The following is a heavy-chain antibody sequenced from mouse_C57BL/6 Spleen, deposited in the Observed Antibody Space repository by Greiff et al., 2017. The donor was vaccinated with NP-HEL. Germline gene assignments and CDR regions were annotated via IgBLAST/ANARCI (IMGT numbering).Heavy chain of an antibody. D-gene: IGHD2-3*01. CDR1: GYTFTEYT. V-gene: IGHV1-62-2*01. CDR2: FYPGSGSI. J-gene: IGHJ4*01. CDR3: ARHEEVAYDGYYGAMDY. Sequence: QVQLKESGAELVKPGASVKLSCKASGYTFTEYTIHWVKQRSGQGLEWIGWFYPGSGSIKYNEKFKDKATLTADKSSSTVYMELSRLTSEDSAVYYCARHEEVAYDGYYGAMDYWGQGTSVTVSS.